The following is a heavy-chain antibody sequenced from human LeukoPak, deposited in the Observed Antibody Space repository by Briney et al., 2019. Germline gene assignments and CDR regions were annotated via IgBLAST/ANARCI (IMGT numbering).Heavy chain of an antibody. D-gene: IGHD6-6*01. Sequence: GGSLRLSCAASGFTFSSYAMSWVRQAPGKGLEWVSAISGRGDRTYYVDSVKGRFTISRDNSKNTLYLQMNSPRAEDTAVYYCAKEQSSSGFFDYWGQGTLVTVSS. CDR3: AKEQSSSGFFDY. CDR1: GFTFSSYA. J-gene: IGHJ4*02. V-gene: IGHV3-23*01. CDR2: ISGRGDRT.